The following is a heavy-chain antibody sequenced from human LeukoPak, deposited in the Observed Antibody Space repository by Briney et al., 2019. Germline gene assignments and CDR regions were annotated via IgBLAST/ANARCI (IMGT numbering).Heavy chain of an antibody. J-gene: IGHJ3*02. D-gene: IGHD3-3*01. CDR1: GFTFDDHG. CDR2: ISWSSGII. CDR3: AKDTGRPTDAITMEDNAFGI. V-gene: IGHV3-9*01. Sequence: PGRSLRLSCAASGFTFDDHGMHWVRQAPGKGLEWVSGISWSSGIIGYADSVKGRFTISRDNAKNSLYLQMDSLRAEDTALYYCAKDTGRPTDAITMEDNAFGIWGQGTMVTVSS.